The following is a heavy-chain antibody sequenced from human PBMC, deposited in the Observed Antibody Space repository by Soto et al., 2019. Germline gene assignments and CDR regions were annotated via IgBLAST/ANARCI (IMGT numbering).Heavy chain of an antibody. Sequence: ASVKVSCKASGYTFTSYGISWVRQAPGQGLEWMGWISAYNGNTNYAQKLQGRVTMTTDTSTSTAYMELRSLRSDDTAVYYCARGSSIAAAGGSRDFDYWGQGTLVTVSS. D-gene: IGHD6-13*01. CDR2: ISAYNGNT. CDR1: GYTFTSYG. V-gene: IGHV1-18*01. J-gene: IGHJ4*02. CDR3: ARGSSIAAAGGSRDFDY.